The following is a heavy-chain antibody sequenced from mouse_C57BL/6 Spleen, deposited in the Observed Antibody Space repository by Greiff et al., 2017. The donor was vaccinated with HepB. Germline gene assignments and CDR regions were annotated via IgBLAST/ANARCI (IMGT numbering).Heavy chain of an antibody. CDR1: GFSLTSYA. D-gene: IGHD1-1*01. Sequence: VKLQESGPGLVAPSQSLSITCTVSGFSLTSYAISWVRQPPGKGLEWLGVIWTGGGTNYNSALKSRLSISKDNSKSKVFLKMNSLQTDDTARYYCSGATVEDAMDYWGQGTSVTVSS. J-gene: IGHJ4*01. V-gene: IGHV2-9-1*01. CDR2: IWTGGGT. CDR3: SGATVEDAMDY.